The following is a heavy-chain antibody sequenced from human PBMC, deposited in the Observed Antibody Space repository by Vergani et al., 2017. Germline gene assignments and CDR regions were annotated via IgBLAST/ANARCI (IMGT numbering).Heavy chain of an antibody. V-gene: IGHV5-51*03. J-gene: IGHJ3*02. CDR1: GYSFTSYW. CDR2: IYPGDSDT. D-gene: IGHD3-3*01. Sequence: EVQLVQSGAEVKKPGESLKISCTGSGYSFTSYWIGWVRQMPGKGLEWMGIIYPGDSDTRYSPSFQGQVTISADKSISTAYLQWSSLKASDTAMYYCASSRDSTYYDFWSGRQAFDIWGQGTMVTVSS. CDR3: ASSRDSTYYDFWSGRQAFDI.